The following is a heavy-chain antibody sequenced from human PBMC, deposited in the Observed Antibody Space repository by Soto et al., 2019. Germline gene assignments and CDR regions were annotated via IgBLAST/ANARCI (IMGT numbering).Heavy chain of an antibody. CDR1: GFTFSSCG. Sequence: GGSLRLSCAASGFTFSSCGMHWVRQAPGKGLEWVAVIWYDGSNKYYADSVKGRFTISRDNSKNTLYLQMNSLRAEDTAVYYCARGIYGIAAAGSWFDPWGQGTLVTVSS. J-gene: IGHJ5*02. D-gene: IGHD6-13*01. CDR2: IWYDGSNK. V-gene: IGHV3-33*08. CDR3: ARGIYGIAAAGSWFDP.